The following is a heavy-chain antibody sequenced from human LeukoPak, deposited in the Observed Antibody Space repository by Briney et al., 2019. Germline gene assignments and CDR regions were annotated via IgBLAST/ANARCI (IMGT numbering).Heavy chain of an antibody. Sequence: SETLSLTCTVSGGSISSYYWSWIRQPPGKGLEWIGYIYYSGSTNYNPSLKSRVTISVDTSKNQFSLKPSSVTAADTAVYYCARVSSSWTAYYYFDYWGQGTLVTVSS. CDR1: GGSISSYY. CDR3: ARVSSSWTAYYYFDY. J-gene: IGHJ4*02. CDR2: IYYSGST. D-gene: IGHD6-13*01. V-gene: IGHV4-59*01.